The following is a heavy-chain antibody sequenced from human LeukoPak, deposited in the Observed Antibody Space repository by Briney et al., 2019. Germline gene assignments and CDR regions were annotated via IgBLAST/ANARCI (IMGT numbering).Heavy chain of an antibody. V-gene: IGHV4-34*01. J-gene: IGHJ6*02. CDR2: INHSGST. Sequence: PSETLSLTCAVYGGSFSGYYWSWIRQPPGKGLEWIGEINHSGSTNYNPSLKSRVTISVDTSKNQFSLKLSSVTAADTAVYYCARFSSLLRFLEWFPSGDNYYGMDVWGQGTTVTVSS. CDR3: ARFSSLLRFLEWFPSGDNYYGMDV. CDR1: GGSFSGYY. D-gene: IGHD3-3*01.